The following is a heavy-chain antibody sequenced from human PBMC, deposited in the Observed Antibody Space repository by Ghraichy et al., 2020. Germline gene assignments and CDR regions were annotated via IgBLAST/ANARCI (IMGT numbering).Heavy chain of an antibody. CDR3: ARRRLILRANWFDP. V-gene: IGHV4-34*01. CDR2: INHSGST. J-gene: IGHJ5*02. Sequence: SETLSLTCAVYGGSFSGYYWSWIRQPPGKGLEWSGEINHSGSTNYNPSLKSRVTISVDTSKNQFSLKLSSVTAADTAVYYCARRRLILRANWFDPWGQGTLVTVSS. D-gene: IGHD3-3*01. CDR1: GGSFSGYY.